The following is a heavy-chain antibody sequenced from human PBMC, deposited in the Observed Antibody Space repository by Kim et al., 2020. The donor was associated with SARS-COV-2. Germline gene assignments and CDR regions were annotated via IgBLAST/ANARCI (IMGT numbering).Heavy chain of an antibody. V-gene: IGHV1-2*06. CDR3: ASDVYCSGGSCYPGLGGGMDV. CDR1: GYTFTGYY. CDR2: INPNSGST. J-gene: IGHJ6*02. D-gene: IGHD2-15*01. Sequence: ASVKVSCKASGYTFTGYYMHWVRQAPGQGLEWMGRINPNSGSTNYAQKFQGRVTMTRDTSISTAYMELSRLRSDDTAVYYCASDVYCSGGSCYPGLGGGMDVWGQGTTVTVSS.